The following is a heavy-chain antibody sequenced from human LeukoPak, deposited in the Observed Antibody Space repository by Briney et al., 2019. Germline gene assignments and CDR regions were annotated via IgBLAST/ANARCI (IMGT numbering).Heavy chain of an antibody. V-gene: IGHV3-33*01. J-gene: IGHJ6*02. CDR3: ARDLYDILTGDYGMDV. CDR2: IWYDGSYK. D-gene: IGHD3-9*01. Sequence: SGGSLRLSCTASGFTFSGNGMHWVRQAPGKGLEWVAIIWYDGSYKYYADSVKGRFTISRDNSKNTLYLQMNSLRADDTAVYYCARDLYDILTGDYGMDVWGQGTTVTVSS. CDR1: GFTFSGNG.